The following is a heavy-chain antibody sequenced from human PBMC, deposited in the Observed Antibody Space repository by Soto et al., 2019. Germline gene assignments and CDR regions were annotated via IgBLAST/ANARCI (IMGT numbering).Heavy chain of an antibody. Sequence: QVQLQESGPGLVKPSETLSLTCSVSGGSVSGDKNYWSWIRQSPGKGLEWIGFISYSGATIYNPSLKSRLTISVDRSKNQFSLRLSSVTASDTALYYCATSRRFAFDFWGQGTTVIVSS. J-gene: IGHJ3*01. CDR2: ISYSGAT. CDR1: GGSVSGDKNY. V-gene: IGHV4-61*01. D-gene: IGHD3-16*01. CDR3: ATSRRFAFDF.